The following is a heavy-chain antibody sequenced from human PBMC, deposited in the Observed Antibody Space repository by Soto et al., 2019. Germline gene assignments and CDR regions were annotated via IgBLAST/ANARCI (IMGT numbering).Heavy chain of an antibody. Sequence: GGSLRLSCAASGLTVSSSYMSWVRQAPGKGLQWVSVIYSAGSTYYANSAKGRFTISRDISTNMVYLQMGSLTDEDTAVYYCARAREPEYSSAIFFDIWGQGALVTVSS. J-gene: IGHJ4*02. D-gene: IGHD5-18*01. CDR1: GLTVSSSY. CDR3: ARAREPEYSSAIFFDI. CDR2: IYSAGST. V-gene: IGHV3-53*01.